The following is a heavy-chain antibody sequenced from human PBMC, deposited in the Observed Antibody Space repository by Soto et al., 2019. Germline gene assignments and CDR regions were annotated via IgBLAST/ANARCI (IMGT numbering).Heavy chain of an antibody. J-gene: IGHJ4*02. CDR3: ARQLWSTYYFDY. Sequence: ESGGGVVQPGRSLRLSCAASGFTFSSYAMHWVRQAPGKGLEWVAVISYDGSNKYYADSVKGRFTISRDNSKNTLYLQMNSLRAEDTAVYYCARQLWSTYYFDYWGQGTLVTVSS. D-gene: IGHD5-18*01. CDR1: GFTFSSYA. V-gene: IGHV3-30-3*01. CDR2: ISYDGSNK.